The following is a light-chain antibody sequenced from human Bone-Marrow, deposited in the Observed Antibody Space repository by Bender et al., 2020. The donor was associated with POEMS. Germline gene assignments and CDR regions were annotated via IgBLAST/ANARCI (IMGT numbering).Light chain of an antibody. Sequence: YVLSQPPSVSVAPERTATISCGADNIGIKSVHWYQHKPGQAPILLVYADSARPSGIPERFSGSNSGNTATLTINRVEVGDEADYYCQVWDSPSDHVVFGGGTKLTVL. CDR2: ADS. V-gene: IGLV3-21*03. CDR3: QVWDSPSDHVV. J-gene: IGLJ2*01. CDR1: NIGIKS.